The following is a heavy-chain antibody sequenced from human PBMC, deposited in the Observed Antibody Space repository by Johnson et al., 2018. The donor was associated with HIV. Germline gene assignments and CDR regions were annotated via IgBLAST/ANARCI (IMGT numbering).Heavy chain of an antibody. CDR3: AKDIWQYMYVAFVI. CDR2: INGDGSSA. D-gene: IGHD2-8*01. Sequence: VQLVESGGGFVQPGGSLRLSCAASGFTVSSNYMSWVRQAPGKGLVWVSRINGDGSSANYADSVKGRFTASRDNAKNTLYLQMNSLSAEDTALCYCAKDIWQYMYVAFVIGGQGEMGTVS. J-gene: IGHJ3*02. V-gene: IGHV3-74*01. CDR1: GFTVSSNY.